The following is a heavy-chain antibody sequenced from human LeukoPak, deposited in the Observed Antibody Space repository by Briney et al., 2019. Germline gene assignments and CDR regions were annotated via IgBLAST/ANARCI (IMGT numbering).Heavy chain of an antibody. V-gene: IGHV5-51*01. CDR1: GYRFTSYW. CDR3: ARRYCSGGSCYSVFPNWFDP. D-gene: IGHD2-15*01. Sequence: GESLKISCKGSGYRFTSYWIGWVRQMPGKGLEWMGIIYPGDSDTRYSPSFQGQVTISADKSISTAYLQWSSLKASDTAMYYCARRYCSGGSCYSVFPNWFDPWGQGTLVTVSS. CDR2: IYPGDSDT. J-gene: IGHJ5*02.